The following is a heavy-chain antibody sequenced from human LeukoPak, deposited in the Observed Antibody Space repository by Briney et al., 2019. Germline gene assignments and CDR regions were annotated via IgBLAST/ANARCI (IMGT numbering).Heavy chain of an antibody. CDR1: GFTVSSNY. D-gene: IGHD3-16*01. J-gene: IGHJ5*02. V-gene: IGHV3-53*01. Sequence: GGSLRLSCAASGFTVSSNYMSWVRQAPGRGLEWVSVIYSGGTTYYADSVKGRFTISRDNSKNTLYLQMNSLRGEDTAVYYCARVLFGGSCAPWGQGTPVPVSP. CDR2: IYSGGTT. CDR3: ARVLFGGSCAP.